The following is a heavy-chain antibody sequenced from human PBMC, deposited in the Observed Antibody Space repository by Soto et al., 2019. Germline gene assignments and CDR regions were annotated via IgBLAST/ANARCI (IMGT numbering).Heavy chain of an antibody. J-gene: IGHJ4*02. CDR1: GFTFSDYY. CDR2: ISSSSSYT. Sequence: QVQLVESGGGLVKPGGSLRLSCAASGFTFSDYYMSWIRQAPGKGLEWVSYISSSSSYTNYADSVKGRFTISRDNAKNSLYLKMHSLRAEDTAVYYCATGQYYDDSSGYYYSWGQGTLVTVSS. V-gene: IGHV3-11*05. CDR3: ATGQYYDDSSGYYYS. D-gene: IGHD3-22*01.